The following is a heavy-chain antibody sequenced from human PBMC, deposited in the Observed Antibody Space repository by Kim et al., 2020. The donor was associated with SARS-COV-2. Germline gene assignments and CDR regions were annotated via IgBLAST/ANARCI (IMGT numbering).Heavy chain of an antibody. V-gene: IGHV4-34*01. CDR1: GGSFSGYY. CDR2: INHSGST. CDR3: ARGARAANY. J-gene: IGHJ4*02. Sequence: SETLSLTCAVYGGSFSGYYWSWIRQPPGKGLEWIGEINHSGSTNYNPSLKSRVTISVDTSKNQFSLKLSSVTAADTAVYYCARGARAANYWGQGTLVTVS.